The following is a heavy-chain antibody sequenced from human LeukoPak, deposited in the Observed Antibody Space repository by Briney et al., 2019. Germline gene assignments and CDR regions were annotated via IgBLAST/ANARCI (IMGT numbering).Heavy chain of an antibody. CDR1: GFTFSSYS. D-gene: IGHD3-10*01. V-gene: IGHV3-21*01. Sequence: GGYLRLSCAASGFTFSSYSMNWVRQAPGKGLEWVSSISSSSSYIYYADSVKGRFTISRDNAKNSLYLQMNSLRAEDTAVYYCAREVSGRDDYWGQGTLVTVSS. CDR3: AREVSGRDDY. J-gene: IGHJ4*02. CDR2: ISSSSSYI.